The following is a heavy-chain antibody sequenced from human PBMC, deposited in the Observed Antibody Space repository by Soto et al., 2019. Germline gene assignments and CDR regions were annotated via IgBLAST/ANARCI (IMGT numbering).Heavy chain of an antibody. CDR2: IKSKTDGGTT. J-gene: IGHJ3*02. Sequence: GGSLRLSCAASGFTFSNPWMNWVRQAQGKGLEWVGRIKSKTDGGTTDYAAPVKGRFTISRDDSKNTLYLQMNSLKTEDTAVYYCTTDFSHGRYYDSSGYPPNDAFDIWGQGTMVTVSS. D-gene: IGHD3-22*01. CDR3: TTDFSHGRYYDSSGYPPNDAFDI. V-gene: IGHV3-15*07. CDR1: GFTFSNPW.